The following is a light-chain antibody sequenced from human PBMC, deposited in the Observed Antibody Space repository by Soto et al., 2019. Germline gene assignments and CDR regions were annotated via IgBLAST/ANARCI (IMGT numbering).Light chain of an antibody. Sequence: QSALTQPASVSGSPGQSITISCTGTSSDVGGYNYVSWYQQHPGKAPKLIIYDVSNRPSGVSNRFSGSKSGNTASLTISGLQAEDEADFYCSSYTSSDTHVFGGGTKL. V-gene: IGLV2-14*01. CDR3: SSYTSSDTHV. J-gene: IGLJ3*02. CDR1: SSDVGGYNY. CDR2: DVS.